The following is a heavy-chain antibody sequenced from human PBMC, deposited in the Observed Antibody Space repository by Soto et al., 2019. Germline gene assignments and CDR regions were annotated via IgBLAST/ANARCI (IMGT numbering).Heavy chain of an antibody. CDR2: IYYSGST. CDR3: ARELLWFGEEGSYFDY. D-gene: IGHD3-10*01. Sequence: SETLSLTCTVSGGSISSYYWSWIRQPPGKGLEWIGYIYYSGSTNYNPSLKSRVTISVDTSKNQFSLKLSSVTAADTAVYYCARELLWFGEEGSYFDYWGQGTLVTV. V-gene: IGHV4-59*01. CDR1: GGSISSYY. J-gene: IGHJ4*02.